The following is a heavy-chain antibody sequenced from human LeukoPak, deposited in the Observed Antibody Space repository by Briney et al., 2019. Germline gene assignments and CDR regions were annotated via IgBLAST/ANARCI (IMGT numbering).Heavy chain of an antibody. CDR2: ISGSGGST. D-gene: IGHD3-10*01. CDR1: GFTFSSYA. J-gene: IGHJ1*01. Sequence: PGGSLRLSCAASGFTFSSYAMSWVRQAPGKGLEWVSAISGSGGSTYYADSVKGRFTISRDNSKNTVYLQMNSLRVEDTAVYYCAGEEDLRELRGGREFFQYWGQGTLVTVSS. CDR3: AGEEDLRELRGGREFFQY. V-gene: IGHV3-23*01.